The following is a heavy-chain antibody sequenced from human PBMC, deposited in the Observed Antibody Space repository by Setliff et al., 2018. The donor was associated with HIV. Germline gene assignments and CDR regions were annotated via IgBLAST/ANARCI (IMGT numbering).Heavy chain of an antibody. V-gene: IGHV3-49*04. Sequence: GGSLRLSCAASGFTFSIAWINWVRQAPGKGLEWVGSIRSKVYGGTTEYAASVKGRFTISRDDSKSVAYLQVNSLRTDDTAVYYCTRDFMTGSAYWGQGTLVTVSS. CDR3: TRDFMTGSAY. CDR1: GFTFSIAW. CDR2: IRSKVYGGTT. D-gene: IGHD3-9*01. J-gene: IGHJ4*02.